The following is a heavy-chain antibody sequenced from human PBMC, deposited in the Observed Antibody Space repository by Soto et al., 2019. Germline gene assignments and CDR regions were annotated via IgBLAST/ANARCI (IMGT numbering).Heavy chain of an antibody. V-gene: IGHV4-61*01. D-gene: IGHD1-1*01. Sequence: QVQLQESGPGLVKPSETLSLTCTVSGASVSSGSYYWSWIRQPPGKGLEWIGYIYYSGSTNSNPSLKSRVTISVDTSKNQFSLKVSSVTAADTAVYYCASGNSDYHYYGLDVWGQGTTVTVSS. J-gene: IGHJ6*02. CDR1: GASVSSGSYY. CDR2: IYYSGST. CDR3: ASGNSDYHYYGLDV.